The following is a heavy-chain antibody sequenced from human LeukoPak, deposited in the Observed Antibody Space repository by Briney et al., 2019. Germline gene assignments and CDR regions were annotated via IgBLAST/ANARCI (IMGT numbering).Heavy chain of an antibody. CDR2: IYHRGST. Sequence: SETLSLTCAVSGYSISSGYYWGWIRQPPGKGLEWIGSIYHRGSTYYNPSLKSQVTISVDTSKNQFSLKLSSVTAADTAVYYCAREGRGCSGGSCYGSAAGDYWGQGILVTVSS. D-gene: IGHD2-15*01. CDR1: GYSISSGYY. CDR3: AREGRGCSGGSCYGSAAGDY. J-gene: IGHJ4*02. V-gene: IGHV4-38-2*02.